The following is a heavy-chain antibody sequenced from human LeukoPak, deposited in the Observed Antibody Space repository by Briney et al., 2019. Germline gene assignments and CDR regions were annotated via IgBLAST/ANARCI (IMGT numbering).Heavy chain of an antibody. CDR1: GYTFTSYG. Sequence: ASVKVSCKASGYTFTSYGISWVRQAPGQALEWMGWISAYNGNTNYAQKLQGRVTMTTDTSTSTAYMELRSLRSDDTAVYYCARTYYYDSSGYYWEAFDIWGQGTMVTVSS. D-gene: IGHD3-22*01. CDR2: ISAYNGNT. V-gene: IGHV1-18*01. J-gene: IGHJ3*02. CDR3: ARTYYYDSSGYYWEAFDI.